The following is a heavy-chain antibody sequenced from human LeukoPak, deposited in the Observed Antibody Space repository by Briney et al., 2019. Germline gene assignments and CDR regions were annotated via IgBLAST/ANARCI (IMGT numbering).Heavy chain of an antibody. CDR2: ILSDGSTK. CDR1: GIAFNQYS. V-gene: IGHV3-30*02. D-gene: IGHD3-10*01. CDR3: ATPPYGTDTYGSWFES. J-gene: IGHJ5*01. Sequence: GGALRLSCTASGIAFNQYSMHWVRQAPGKGLEWVAFILSDGSTKYYEDSVKGRFSISRDNSNKTLYLQMNSLSAEDTGMYYCATPPYGTDTYGSWFESWGQGTLVTVSS.